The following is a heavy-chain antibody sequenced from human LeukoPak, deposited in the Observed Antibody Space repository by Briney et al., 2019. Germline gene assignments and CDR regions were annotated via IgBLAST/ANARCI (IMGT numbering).Heavy chain of an antibody. D-gene: IGHD3-22*01. V-gene: IGHV1-2*02. J-gene: IGHJ4*02. Sequence: GASVKVSCKASGYTFTGYYMHWVRQAPGQGLEWMGWINPNSGGTNYAQKFQGRVTMTRDTSISTAYMELSRLRSDDTAVYYCARDLGRYYYDSSVNGYFDYWGQGTLVTVSS. CDR2: INPNSGGT. CDR3: ARDLGRYYYDSSVNGYFDY. CDR1: GYTFTGYY.